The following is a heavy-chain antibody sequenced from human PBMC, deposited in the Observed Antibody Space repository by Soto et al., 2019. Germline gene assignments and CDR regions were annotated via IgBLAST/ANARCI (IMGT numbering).Heavy chain of an antibody. D-gene: IGHD3-10*01. Sequence: KPSETLSLTCAVSGASISSGWWTWVRQPPGKGLEWIGETLYSGRTNYNSSLNSRVTISIDKSKKQFSLNLSSVTAADTAVYYCSSRVTDAPTWGQGTLVTVSS. V-gene: IGHV4-4*02. CDR1: GASISSGW. J-gene: IGHJ5*02. CDR3: SSRVTDAPT. CDR2: TLYSGRT.